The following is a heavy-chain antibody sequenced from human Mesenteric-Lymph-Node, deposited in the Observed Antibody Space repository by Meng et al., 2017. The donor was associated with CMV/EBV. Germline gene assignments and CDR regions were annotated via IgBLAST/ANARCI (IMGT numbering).Heavy chain of an antibody. CDR3: AATYDFWSGYHY. J-gene: IGHJ4*02. CDR1: GFSFSTYE. V-gene: IGHV3-48*03. CDR2: ISFSGRNI. D-gene: IGHD3-3*01. Sequence: LSLTCAASGFSFSTYEMNWVRQAPGKGLEWISDISFSGRNIYYADSVKGRFTISRDNARNSLYLQMNSLRDEDTAVYYCAATYDFWSGYHYWGRGALVTVSS.